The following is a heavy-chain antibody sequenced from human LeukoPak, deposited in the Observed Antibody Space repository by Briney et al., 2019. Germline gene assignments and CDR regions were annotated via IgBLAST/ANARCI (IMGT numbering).Heavy chain of an antibody. CDR2: INPNSGGT. D-gene: IGHD2-21*01. CDR3: ARDLAYCGGDCYSLVDF. Sequence: ASVKVSCKASGYTFTGYYMHWVRQAPGQGLEWMGLINPNSGGTKYAQKFQGRLTMTRDTSISTAYMELSRLRSDDTALYYCARDLAYCGGDCYSLVDFWGQGTLVTVSS. J-gene: IGHJ4*02. CDR1: GYTFTGYY. V-gene: IGHV1-2*02.